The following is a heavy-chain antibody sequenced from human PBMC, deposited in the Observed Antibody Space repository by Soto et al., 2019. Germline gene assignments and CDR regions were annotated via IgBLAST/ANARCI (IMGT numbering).Heavy chain of an antibody. CDR3: ARLVRGANYWYFDL. Sequence: SETLSLTCTVSGGSISSYYWSWIRQPPGKGLEWIGYIYYSGSTNYNPSLKSRVTISVDTSKNQFSLKLSSVTAADTAVYYCARLVRGANYWYFDLWGRGTLVTVSS. V-gene: IGHV4-59*08. J-gene: IGHJ2*01. CDR2: IYYSGST. D-gene: IGHD2-21*01. CDR1: GGSISSYY.